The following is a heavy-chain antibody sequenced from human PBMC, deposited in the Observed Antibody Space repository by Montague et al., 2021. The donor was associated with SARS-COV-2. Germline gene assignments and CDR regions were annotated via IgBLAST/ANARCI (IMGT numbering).Heavy chain of an antibody. D-gene: IGHD4-17*01. J-gene: IGHJ6*02. Sequence: SETLSLTCTVSGGSISSSSYYWGWNRQPPGQGLDWIGSIYYSGSTYYNLSLKIRVSISVDTSKNKFSLKLISVTAADTAVYDCARDYGDYGPGYYYGMDVWGQGTTVTVSS. V-gene: IGHV4-39*07. CDR3: ARDYGDYGPGYYYGMDV. CDR2: IYYSGST. CDR1: GGSISSSSYY.